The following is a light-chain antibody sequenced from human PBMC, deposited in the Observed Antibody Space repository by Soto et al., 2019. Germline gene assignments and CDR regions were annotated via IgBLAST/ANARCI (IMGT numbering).Light chain of an antibody. CDR2: AAS. Sequence: DIQMTQSPSSVSASVGDRVTITCRASQSISNWLAWYQQKPGQAHKLLIYAASSLQNGVQSRFSGSGSGTDFTLTITSLQAEDFATYYCKQLRMYPSTFGGGTKVDI. CDR3: KQLRMYPST. V-gene: IGKV1-12*01. J-gene: IGKJ4*01. CDR1: QSISNW.